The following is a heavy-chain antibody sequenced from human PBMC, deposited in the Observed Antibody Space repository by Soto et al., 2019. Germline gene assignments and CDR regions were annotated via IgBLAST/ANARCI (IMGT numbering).Heavy chain of an antibody. D-gene: IGHD2-21*02. J-gene: IGHJ4*02. CDR1: GFTFSNYW. CDR3: VTGVRTAGHAYHFVD. V-gene: IGHV3-74*01. Sequence: EVQLVESGGGLVQPGGSLRLSCAASGFTFSNYWMCWVRQPPGKGLVWISRTNFDESTTTSADSVHGRFTISRDNAKNTLDLQLSSLRAEDTAIYYCVTGVRTAGHAYHFVDWGQGARVTVAS. CDR2: TNFDESTT.